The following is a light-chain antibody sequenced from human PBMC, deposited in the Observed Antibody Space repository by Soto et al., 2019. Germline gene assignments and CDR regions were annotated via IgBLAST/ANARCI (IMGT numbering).Light chain of an antibody. Sequence: IVMTQSPATLSVSPGESATLSCRASQNIYSNIAWYQQRPGQAPRLLIYRASTRAPGVPARFSGSGSGTDFTLTISSLQSEDFAVYSCLQDHNLWAFGRGTQVEIK. CDR1: QNIYSN. CDR3: LQDHNLWA. CDR2: RAS. V-gene: IGKV3-15*01. J-gene: IGKJ4*02.